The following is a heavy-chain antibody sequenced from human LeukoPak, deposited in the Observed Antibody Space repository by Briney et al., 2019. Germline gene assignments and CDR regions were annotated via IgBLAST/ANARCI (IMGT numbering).Heavy chain of an antibody. CDR3: AKDIQLST. D-gene: IGHD5-24*01. J-gene: IGHJ3*01. CDR1: GFTFRDAA. V-gene: IGHV3-23*01. CDR2: ISSSGNNA. Sequence: GGSLRLSCAVSGFTFRDAAMTWVRQAPGKGLEWVSLISSSGNNAYYADSVKGRFTISRDNSKNTLSLQMNSLRVENTAIYYCAKDIQLSTWGLGTMVTVSS.